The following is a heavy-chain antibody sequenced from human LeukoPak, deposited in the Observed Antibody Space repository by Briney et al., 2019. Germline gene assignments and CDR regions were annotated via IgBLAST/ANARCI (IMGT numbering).Heavy chain of an antibody. CDR3: ARGYDSSGYYPTYFDY. D-gene: IGHD3-22*01. CDR1: GGSFSGYY. CDR2: INHSGST. J-gene: IGHJ4*02. V-gene: IGHV4-34*01. Sequence: SETLSLTCAVYGGSFSGYYWSWIRQPPGKGLEWIGEINHSGSTNYNPSLKSRVTISVDTSKNQFSLKLSSVTAADTAVYYCARGYDSSGYYPTYFDYWGQGTLVTVSS.